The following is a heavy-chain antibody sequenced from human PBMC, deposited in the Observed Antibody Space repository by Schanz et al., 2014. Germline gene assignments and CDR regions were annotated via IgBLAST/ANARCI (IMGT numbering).Heavy chain of an antibody. CDR2: IHYDGTNK. V-gene: IGHV3-30*02. J-gene: IGHJ3*02. CDR1: GFIFRTYG. Sequence: QVHLVESGGGVVQPGGSLRLSCAASGFIFRTYGMHWVRQAPGKGLEWVAFIHYDGTNKYYADSVQGRFTLSKDFSKDTLYLQLTSLRPEDTAVYYCARFATSKSRLGDAVDIWGQGTMVTVSS. CDR3: ARFATSKSRLGDAVDI. D-gene: IGHD3-3*01.